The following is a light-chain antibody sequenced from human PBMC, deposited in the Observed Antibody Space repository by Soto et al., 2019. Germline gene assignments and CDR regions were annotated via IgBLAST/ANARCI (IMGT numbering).Light chain of an antibody. V-gene: IGLV2-11*01. Sequence: QSALTQPHSVSGSPRQSVTISCTGTSSDVGGSNYVSWYQQHPDKAPQLVMYDVNKRPSGVPDRFSGSKYGNTASLTISLLRAEDEAHYSCSAFAVRNTYVFGTGSKVTGL. J-gene: IGLJ1*01. CDR1: SSDVGGSNY. CDR2: DVN. CDR3: SAFAVRNTYV.